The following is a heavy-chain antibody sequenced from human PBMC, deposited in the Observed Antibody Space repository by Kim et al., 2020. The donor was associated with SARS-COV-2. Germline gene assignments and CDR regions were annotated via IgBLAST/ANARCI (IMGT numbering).Heavy chain of an antibody. Sequence: GGSLRLSCAASGFTFSACTMGWVRQAPGKGLEWVSTILGSGDATFYTDSVRGRFTISRDNSRNTVFLQMDSLRAEDTAVYHCAKGGTEARETDHWGQGTLVTVSS. CDR1: GFTFSACT. V-gene: IGHV3-23*01. D-gene: IGHD3-10*01. J-gene: IGHJ4*02. CDR3: AKGGTEARETDH. CDR2: ILGSGDAT.